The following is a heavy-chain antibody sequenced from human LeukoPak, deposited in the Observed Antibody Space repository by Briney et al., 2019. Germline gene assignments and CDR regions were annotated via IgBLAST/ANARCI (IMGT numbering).Heavy chain of an antibody. CDR2: IRSGSGYI. V-gene: IGHV3-21*01. Sequence: GGSLRLSCAASGFTFSSYSMNWVRQAPGKGLEWVSSIRSGSGYIYYADSLKGRFTSSRDNAKNSLYLQMNSLRAEDTAVYYCARGHSGSYQRNDAFDIWGQGTMVTVST. CDR3: ARGHSGSYQRNDAFDI. D-gene: IGHD1-26*01. J-gene: IGHJ3*02. CDR1: GFTFSSYS.